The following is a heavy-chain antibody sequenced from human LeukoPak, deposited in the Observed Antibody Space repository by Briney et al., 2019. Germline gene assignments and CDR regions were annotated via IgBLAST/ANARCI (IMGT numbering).Heavy chain of an antibody. D-gene: IGHD6-19*01. CDR3: AKDRGGWYRFSGFS. CDR1: GFTFSSYA. CDR2: ISGSDGST. Sequence: PAGTLSLSCAASGFTFSSYAMSWVRQAQGHGMEWVSAISGSDGSTYYADSAKGRFTIYRDNSKNTLYLKMNSVRAEDTAVYYCAKDRGGWYRFSGFSWGQGTLVTVSS. V-gene: IGHV3-23*01. J-gene: IGHJ5*02.